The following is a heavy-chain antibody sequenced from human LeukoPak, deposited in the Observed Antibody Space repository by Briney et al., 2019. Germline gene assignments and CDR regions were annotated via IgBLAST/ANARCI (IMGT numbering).Heavy chain of an antibody. V-gene: IGHV4-34*01. CDR3: ARGSKYGSAQLVRSYYFDY. CDR2: INHSGST. D-gene: IGHD6-6*01. Sequence: SETLSLTCAVYGGSFSGYYWSWIRQPPGKGLEWIGEINHSGSTNYNPSLKSRVTISVDTSKNQFSLKLSSVTAADTAVYYCARGSKYGSAQLVRSYYFDYWGQGTLVTVSS. J-gene: IGHJ4*02. CDR1: GGSFSGYY.